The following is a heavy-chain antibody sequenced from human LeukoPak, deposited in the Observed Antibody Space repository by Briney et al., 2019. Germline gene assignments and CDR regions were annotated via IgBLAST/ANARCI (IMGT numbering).Heavy chain of an antibody. CDR3: VRRETVFGVVTNFDY. Sequence: AGSLRLSCAASKFIFGDYNMNWVRQAPGKGLEWVSSISRSGNDKYYADSVKGRFTISRDNAKNSLYLQMNGLRAEDTAVYYCVRRETVFGVVTNFDYWGQGVLVTVSS. CDR1: KFIFGDYN. CDR2: ISRSGNDK. J-gene: IGHJ4*02. V-gene: IGHV3-21*01. D-gene: IGHD3-3*01.